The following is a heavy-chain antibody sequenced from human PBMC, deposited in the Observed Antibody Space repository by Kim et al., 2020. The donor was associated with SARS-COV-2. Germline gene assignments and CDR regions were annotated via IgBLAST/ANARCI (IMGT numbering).Heavy chain of an antibody. CDR2: IYTTGTT. V-gene: IGHV4-4*07. J-gene: IGHJ4*02. D-gene: IGHD4-4*01. Sequence: SETLSLTCSVSGGSISNYFWTWIRQPAGKGLEWIGRIYTTGTTNYNSSLKSRVTMSVDTPKNQFSLELTSVTAADTAVYYFAREMTTMRGLDYWGQGTLVTVSS. CDR3: AREMTTMRGLDY. CDR1: GGSISNYF.